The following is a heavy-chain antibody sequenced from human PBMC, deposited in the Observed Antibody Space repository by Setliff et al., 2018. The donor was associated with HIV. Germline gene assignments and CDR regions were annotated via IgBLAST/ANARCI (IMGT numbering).Heavy chain of an antibody. V-gene: IGHV3-33*01. CDR1: GFSLSYHG. J-gene: IGHJ4*02. CDR2: IWYDGSNE. D-gene: IGHD2-2*01. Sequence: PGGSLRLSCAASGFSLSYHGMHWVRQAPGKGLEWVAIIWYDGSNEYYADSVKGRFTISRDNSKNTLYLQMDSLRAEGTAVYYCVRDQNTPSRCRSKTCINPGDYWGLGTLVTVSS. CDR3: VRDQNTPSRCRSKTCINPGDY.